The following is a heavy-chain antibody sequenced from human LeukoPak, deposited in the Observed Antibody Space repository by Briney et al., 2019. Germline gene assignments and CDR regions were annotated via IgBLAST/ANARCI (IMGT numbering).Heavy chain of an antibody. V-gene: IGHV6-1*01. Sequence: SQTLSLTCVISGDSVSSNSAAWNWIRQSPSRGLEWLGRTYYRSKWYYHYAVSMKSRITVNPDTSKNQFSLKLSSVTAADTAVYYCASGIAAAGTKTRPHYYYYMDVWGKGTTVTVSS. CDR1: GDSVSSNSAA. CDR2: TYYRSKWYY. J-gene: IGHJ6*03. CDR3: ASGIAAAGTKTRPHYYYYMDV. D-gene: IGHD6-13*01.